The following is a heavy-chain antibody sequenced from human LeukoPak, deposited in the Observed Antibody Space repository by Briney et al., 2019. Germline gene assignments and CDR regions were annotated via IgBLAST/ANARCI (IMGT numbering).Heavy chain of an antibody. CDR1: GFTFSSYS. D-gene: IGHD4-11*01. Sequence: GGSLRLTCAASGFTFSSYSMNWVRRAPGKGLEWVSSISSSSSYIYYADSVKGRFTISRDNAKNSLYLQMNSLRAEDTAVYYCARAKDLYSAFDYWGQGTLVTVSS. CDR2: ISSSSSYI. V-gene: IGHV3-21*01. CDR3: ARAKDLYSAFDY. J-gene: IGHJ4*02.